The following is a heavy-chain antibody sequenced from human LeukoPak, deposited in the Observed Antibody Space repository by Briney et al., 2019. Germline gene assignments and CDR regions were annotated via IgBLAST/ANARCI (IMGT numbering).Heavy chain of an antibody. V-gene: IGHV1-69*13. CDR2: IIPIFGTA. CDR1: GGTFSSYA. J-gene: IGHJ6*02. D-gene: IGHD2-15*01. Sequence: SVKVSCKASGGTFSSYAISWVRQAPGQGLEWMGGIIPIFGTANYAQKFQGRVTITADESTSTAYMELSSLRSEDTAVYYCAKMYCRGPWCYTGGDDKFYGMDVWGQGTTVTVSS. CDR3: AKMYCRGPWCYTGGDDKFYGMDV.